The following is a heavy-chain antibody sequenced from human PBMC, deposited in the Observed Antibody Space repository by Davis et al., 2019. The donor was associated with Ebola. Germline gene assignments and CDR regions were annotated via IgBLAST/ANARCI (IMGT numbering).Heavy chain of an antibody. D-gene: IGHD3-9*01. Sequence: GESLKISCAASGFTFSSYGMHWVRQAPGKGLEWVAVIWYDGSNKYYADSVKGRFTISRDNSKNTLYLQMNSLRAEDTAVYYCARSVHYDILTGYHDYWGQGTLVTVSS. CDR3: ARSVHYDILTGYHDY. CDR1: GFTFSSYG. V-gene: IGHV3-33*01. CDR2: IWYDGSNK. J-gene: IGHJ4*02.